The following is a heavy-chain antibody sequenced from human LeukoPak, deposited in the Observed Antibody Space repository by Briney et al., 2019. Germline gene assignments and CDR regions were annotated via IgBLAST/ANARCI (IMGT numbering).Heavy chain of an antibody. CDR2: IRGGGAVA. V-gene: IGHV3-23*01. D-gene: IGHD5-18*01. Sequence: GGSLRLSCAASGFTFDAYAMHWVRQAPGKGLEWVSVIRGGGAVAFYADSVKGRFTISRDNSRNTLYLHMNSLTADDTAVYYCGKSSSSYGNDALDIWGQGTMVTVSS. CDR1: GFTFDAYA. J-gene: IGHJ3*02. CDR3: GKSSSSYGNDALDI.